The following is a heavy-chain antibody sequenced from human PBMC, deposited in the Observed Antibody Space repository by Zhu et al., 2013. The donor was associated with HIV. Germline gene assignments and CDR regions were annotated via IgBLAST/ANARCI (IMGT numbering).Heavy chain of an antibody. CDR3: ARDRRDGSGNWFDP. V-gene: IGHV1-69*12. D-gene: IGHD3-10*01. Sequence: QVQLVQSGAEVKKPGSSVKVSCKASGGTFSIYAISWVRQAPGQGLEWMGGIIPIIDTTSYAQKFLGRVTITADESTRTAFMELSSLRSEDTAMYYCARDRRDGSGNWFDPGAREPWSSS. CDR1: GGTFSIYA. J-gene: IGHJ5*02. CDR2: IIPIIDTT.